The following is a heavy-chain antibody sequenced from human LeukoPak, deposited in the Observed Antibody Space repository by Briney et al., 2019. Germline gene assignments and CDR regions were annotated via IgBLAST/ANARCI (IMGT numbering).Heavy chain of an antibody. J-gene: IGHJ4*02. Sequence: GGSLRLSCAASGFTFSSYSMNWVRQAPGKGREWVSSISSSSSYIYYADSVKGRFTISRDNAKNSLYLQMNSLRAEDTAVYYCARGVAAAAPSAYWGQGTLVTVSS. CDR2: ISSSSSYI. V-gene: IGHV3-21*01. D-gene: IGHD6-13*01. CDR3: ARGVAAAAPSAY. CDR1: GFTFSSYS.